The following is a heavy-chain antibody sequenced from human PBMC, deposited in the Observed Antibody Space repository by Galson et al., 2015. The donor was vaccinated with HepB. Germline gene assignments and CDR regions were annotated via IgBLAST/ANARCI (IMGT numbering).Heavy chain of an antibody. CDR3: VRGTISSRRHYYYYLDV. CDR1: GFTVVSVH. D-gene: IGHD6-13*01. V-gene: IGHV3-66*01. CDR2: IYSGGNT. Sequence: SLRLSCAASGFTVVSVHMSWVRQAPGKGLEWVSVIYSGGNTYYADSVKDRFTISRDDSENTLSLQMNSLRVEDTAVYYCVRGTISSRRHYYYYLDVWGKGTTVTVSS. J-gene: IGHJ6*03.